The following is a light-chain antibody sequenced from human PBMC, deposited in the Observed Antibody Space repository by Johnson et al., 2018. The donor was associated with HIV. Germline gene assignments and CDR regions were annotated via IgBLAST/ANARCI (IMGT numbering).Light chain of an antibody. J-gene: IGLJ1*01. CDR1: TSNIGNNY. V-gene: IGLV1-51*02. CDR2: END. Sequence: QPVLTQPPSVSAAPGQNVTISCSGSTSNIGNNYISWYQQLPGTAPKLLIYENDKRPSGISDRFSGSKSGTSATLGITGLQTGDEVDYYGGAWDTSLIAFVFGTGTTVTVL. CDR3: GAWDTSLIAFV.